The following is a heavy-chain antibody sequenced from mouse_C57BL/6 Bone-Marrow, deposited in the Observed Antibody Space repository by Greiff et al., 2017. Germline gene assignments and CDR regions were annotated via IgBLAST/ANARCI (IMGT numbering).Heavy chain of an antibody. J-gene: IGHJ3*01. V-gene: IGHV5-12*01. CDR1: GFNFSDYY. CDR2: ISNGGGST. Sequence: EVMLVESGGGLVQPGGSLKLSCAASGFNFSDYYMYWVRQTPEKRLEWVAYISNGGGSTYYPDTVKGRFPISRDNAKNTLYLQMSRLKYEDTAMYYCARHGENYYDSRGGFAYWGQGTLVTVAA. D-gene: IGHD1-1*01. CDR3: ARHGENYYDSRGGFAY.